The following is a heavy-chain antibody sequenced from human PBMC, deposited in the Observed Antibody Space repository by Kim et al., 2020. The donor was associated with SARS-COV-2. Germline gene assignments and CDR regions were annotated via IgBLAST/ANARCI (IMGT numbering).Heavy chain of an antibody. CDR1: GFTFSSYA. CDR2: ISGSGGST. V-gene: IGHV3-23*01. J-gene: IGHJ6*02. Sequence: AGSLRLSCAASGFTFSSYAMSWVRQAPGKGLEWVSAISGSGGSTYYADSVKGRFTISRDNPKNTLYLQMNSLRAEDTAVYYCAKDRTLYYDFWSGYDRPRDGMDVWGQGTTVTVSS. D-gene: IGHD3-3*01. CDR3: AKDRTLYYDFWSGYDRPRDGMDV.